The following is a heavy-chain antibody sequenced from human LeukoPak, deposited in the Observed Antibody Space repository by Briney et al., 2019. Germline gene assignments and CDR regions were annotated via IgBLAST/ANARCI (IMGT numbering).Heavy chain of an antibody. CDR2: INTDGTVT. Sequence: GGSLRLSCAASGFTFSKYWMLWVRQAPGKGLESVSRINTDGTVTTYADSVKGRFTASRDNADNTMFLQMTSVRGEDTAVYYCATKQWLAPPPDSWGQGTPVTVSS. V-gene: IGHV3-74*01. D-gene: IGHD6-19*01. CDR1: GFTFSKYW. J-gene: IGHJ4*02. CDR3: ATKQWLAPPPDS.